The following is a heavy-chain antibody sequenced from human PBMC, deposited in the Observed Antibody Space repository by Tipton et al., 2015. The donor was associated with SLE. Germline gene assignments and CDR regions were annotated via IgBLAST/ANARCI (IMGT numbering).Heavy chain of an antibody. CDR3: ARGYTPDGFEL. Sequence: TLSLTCTVSGGSVNDYYWTWIRQPPGKGLEWIGYIFYSDNTNYNPSLKSRVTISVDTSKNQFSLELNSVTAADTAVYYCARGYTPDGFELWGPGTMVTVSS. CDR1: GGSVNDYY. D-gene: IGHD5-18*01. V-gene: IGHV4-59*02. J-gene: IGHJ3*01. CDR2: IFYSDNT.